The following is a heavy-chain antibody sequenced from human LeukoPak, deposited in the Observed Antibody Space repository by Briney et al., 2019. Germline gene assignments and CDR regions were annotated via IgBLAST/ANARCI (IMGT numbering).Heavy chain of an antibody. Sequence: ASAKVSCKASGYTFTSYDINWVRQATGQGLKWMGWMNPNSGNTGYAQKFQGRVTMTRNTSISTAYMELSSLRSEDTAVYYCARGRDGYTYDYFDYWGQGTLVTVSS. CDR3: ARGRDGYTYDYFDY. J-gene: IGHJ4*02. V-gene: IGHV1-8*01. CDR2: MNPNSGNT. CDR1: GYTFTSYD. D-gene: IGHD5-24*01.